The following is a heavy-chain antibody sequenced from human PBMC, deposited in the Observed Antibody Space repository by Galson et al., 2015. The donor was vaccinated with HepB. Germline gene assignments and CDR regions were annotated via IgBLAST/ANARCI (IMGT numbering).Heavy chain of an antibody. D-gene: IGHD2-21*02. V-gene: IGHV3-23*01. Sequence: SLRLSCAASGFTFSSYAMSWVRQAPGKGLEWVSAISGSGGSTYYANSVKGRFTISRDISKNTLYLQMNSLRAEDTAVYYCAKGHPDIVVVTAIPDFDYWGQGTLVTVSS. CDR1: GFTFSSYA. CDR3: AKGHPDIVVVTAIPDFDY. J-gene: IGHJ4*02. CDR2: ISGSGGST.